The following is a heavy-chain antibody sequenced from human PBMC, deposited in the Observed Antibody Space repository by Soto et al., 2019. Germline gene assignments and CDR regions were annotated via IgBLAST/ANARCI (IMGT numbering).Heavy chain of an antibody. CDR3: ARANGDSSYYYYGMDV. J-gene: IGHJ6*02. D-gene: IGHD4-17*01. Sequence: QVHLVQSGAEVKKSGSSVKVSCKASEGTFSSYGINWVRQAPGQGLEWMGRIIPIFNVSDFAQTFQDRVTITAEESPSTAYMELSSLRSDDTAVYYCARANGDSSYYYYGMDVWGQGTTVTVSS. V-gene: IGHV1-69*12. CDR2: IIPIFNVS. CDR1: EGTFSSYG.